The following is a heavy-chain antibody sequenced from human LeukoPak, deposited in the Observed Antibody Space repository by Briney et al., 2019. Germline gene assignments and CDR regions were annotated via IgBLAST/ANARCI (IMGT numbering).Heavy chain of an antibody. CDR2: ISNSGNTI. V-gene: IGHV3-11*01. J-gene: IGHJ4*02. CDR3: ARDRRYCSSTSCFRTYFDY. D-gene: IGHD2-2*01. CDR1: GFTFSDYY. Sequence: GGSLRLSCAASGFTFSDYYMSWIRQAPGKGLEWVSCISNSGNTIYYADSVKGRFTISRDNAKNSLYLQMNSLRAEDTAVYYCARDRRYCSSTSCFRTYFDYWGQGTLVTVSS.